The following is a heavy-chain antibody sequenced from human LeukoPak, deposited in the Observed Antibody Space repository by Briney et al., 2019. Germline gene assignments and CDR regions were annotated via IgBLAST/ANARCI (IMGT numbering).Heavy chain of an antibody. CDR3: ARYPRYSSGWYKLGHAFDI. D-gene: IGHD6-19*01. CDR1: GGSISSGGYY. CDR2: IYHSENT. J-gene: IGHJ3*02. Sequence: SETLSLTCTVSGGSISSGGYYWSWIRQPPGKGLEWIGYIYHSENTYYNPSLKSRVTISVDRSKNQFSLKLSSVTAADTAVYYCARYPRYSSGWYKLGHAFDIWGQGTMVTVSS. V-gene: IGHV4-30-2*01.